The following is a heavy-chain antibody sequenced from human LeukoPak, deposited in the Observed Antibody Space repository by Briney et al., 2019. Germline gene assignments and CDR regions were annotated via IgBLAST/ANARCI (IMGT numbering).Heavy chain of an antibody. Sequence: SETLSLNCAVYGGPVRGYYWSLIRQPPGNGLELIGEIYHSGSTKYNPSLKSRVTISVDTSKNQFSLKLSSVTAADTAVYYCARGGTMIEGYYYMDVWGKGTTVTVSS. CDR3: ARGGTMIEGYYYMDV. D-gene: IGHD3-22*01. V-gene: IGHV4-34*01. CDR2: IYHSGST. J-gene: IGHJ6*03. CDR1: GGPVRGYY.